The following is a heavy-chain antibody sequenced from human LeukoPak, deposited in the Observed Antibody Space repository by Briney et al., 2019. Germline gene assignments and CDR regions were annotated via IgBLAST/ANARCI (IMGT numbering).Heavy chain of an antibody. CDR3: ARDRGFSSSWRLFVY. V-gene: IGHV3-66*02. Sequence: GGSLRLSCAASGFTVSSHYMSWVRQAPGKGLEWVSVIYSGAGTSYADSVQGRFTISRDNSKNTLYLQMNNLRVEDTAVYYCARDRGFSSSWRLFVYWGQGTLVTVSS. CDR2: IYSGAGT. J-gene: IGHJ4*02. D-gene: IGHD6-13*01. CDR1: GFTVSSHY.